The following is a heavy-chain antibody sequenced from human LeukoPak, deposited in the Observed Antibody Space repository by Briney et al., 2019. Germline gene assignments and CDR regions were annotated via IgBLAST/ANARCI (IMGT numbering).Heavy chain of an antibody. CDR1: GFTFSSYA. CDR2: IRYDGSNK. Sequence: SGGSLRLSCAASGFTFSSYAMHWVRQAPGKGLEWVAFIRYDGSNKYYADSVKGRFTISRDNSKNTLYLQMNSLRAEDTAVYYCARLVTASNWFDPWGQGTLVTVSS. D-gene: IGHD2-21*02. J-gene: IGHJ5*02. V-gene: IGHV3-30*02. CDR3: ARLVTASNWFDP.